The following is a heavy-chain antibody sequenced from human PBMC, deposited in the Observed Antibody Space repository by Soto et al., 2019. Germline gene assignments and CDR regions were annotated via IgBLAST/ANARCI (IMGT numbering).Heavy chain of an antibody. D-gene: IGHD2-2*01. CDR2: ISGSGGTT. V-gene: IGHV3-23*01. CDR1: GFTFSSYA. Sequence: GGSLRLSCAASGFTFSSYAMSWARQAPGKGLEWVSAISGSGGTTHYADSVKGRFTISRDNSKNTLYLQMNSLRVEDTAVYYCAKDRSSTSCYAFDYWGQGSLVTVSS. J-gene: IGHJ4*02. CDR3: AKDRSSTSCYAFDY.